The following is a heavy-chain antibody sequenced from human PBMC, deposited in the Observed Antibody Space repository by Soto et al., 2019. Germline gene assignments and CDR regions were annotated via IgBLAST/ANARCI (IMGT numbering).Heavy chain of an antibody. V-gene: IGHV1-69*13. Sequence: ASVKVSCKASGGTFSSYAISWVRQAPGQGLEWMGGIIPIFGTANYAQKFQGRVTITADESTSTAYMELSSLRSEDTAVYYCASLRSGYINWFDPWGQGTLVTVSS. CDR2: IIPIFGTA. CDR3: ASLRSGYINWFDP. J-gene: IGHJ5*02. D-gene: IGHD3-3*01. CDR1: GGTFSSYA.